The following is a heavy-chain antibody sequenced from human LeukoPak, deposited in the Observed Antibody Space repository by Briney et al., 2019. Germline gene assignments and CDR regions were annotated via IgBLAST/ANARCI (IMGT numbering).Heavy chain of an antibody. CDR1: GYTFTGYY. J-gene: IGHJ4*02. CDR2: INPNSGGT. Sequence: ASVKVSCKASGYTFTGYYMHWVRQAPGQGLEWMGWINPNSGGTNYAQKFQGRVTMTRDTSISTAYMELSRLRSDDTAVYYCARSHRFGEWMRKIDYWGQGTLVTVSS. D-gene: IGHD3-10*01. V-gene: IGHV1-2*02. CDR3: ARSHRFGEWMRKIDY.